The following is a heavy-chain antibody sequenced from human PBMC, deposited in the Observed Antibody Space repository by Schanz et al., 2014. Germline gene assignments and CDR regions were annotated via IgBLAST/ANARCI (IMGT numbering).Heavy chain of an antibody. CDR3: AKVDRTRYYAMDV. V-gene: IGHV1-69*04. CDR1: GSIFSKLL. J-gene: IGHJ3*01. Sequence: QVQLVQSGAEVKKPGASVKVSCKVSGSIFSKLLMHWVRQGPAKGLEWMGRIIPILDKTNYAQKFQGRVTMTADKSTSTVYMEVSGLRSEDTAVYYCAKVDRTRYYAMDVWGQGTMVTVSS. D-gene: IGHD3-9*01. CDR2: IIPILDKT.